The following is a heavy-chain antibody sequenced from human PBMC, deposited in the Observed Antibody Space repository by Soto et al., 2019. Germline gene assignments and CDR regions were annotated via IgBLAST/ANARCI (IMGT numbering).Heavy chain of an antibody. CDR2: IIPILGIA. V-gene: IGHV1-69*08. CDR1: GGTFSSYT. J-gene: IGHJ5*02. CDR3: ARDLEESNWNYLVNWFDP. Sequence: QVQLVQSGAEVKKPGSSVTVSCKASGGTFSSYTISWVRQAPGQGLEWMGRIIPILGIANYAQKFQGRVTITADKSTSTAYMELSSLRSEDTAVYYCARDLEESNWNYLVNWFDPWGQGTLVTVSS. D-gene: IGHD1-7*01.